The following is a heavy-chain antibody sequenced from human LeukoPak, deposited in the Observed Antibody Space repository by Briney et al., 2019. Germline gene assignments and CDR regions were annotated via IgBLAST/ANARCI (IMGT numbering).Heavy chain of an antibody. J-gene: IGHJ4*02. D-gene: IGHD6-13*01. CDR3: ANLGVGSSWYEY. V-gene: IGHV3-11*06. CDR2: ISSSSGYI. CDR1: GFTFSDYY. Sequence: GGSLRLSCAASGFTFSDYYMSWIRQAPGKGLEWVSSISSSSGYIYYADSVKGRFTLSRDNAMNSLYLQMNSLRAEDTAVYYCANLGVGSSWYEYWGQGTLVTVSS.